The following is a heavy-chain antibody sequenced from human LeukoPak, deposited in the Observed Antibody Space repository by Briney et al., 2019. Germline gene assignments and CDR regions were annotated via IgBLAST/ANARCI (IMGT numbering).Heavy chain of an antibody. Sequence: KPSETLSLTCTVSGGSISSYYWSWIRQPPGKGLEWIGYIYYSGSTNYNPSLKSRVTISVDTSENLFSLKLGSVTAADTAVYYCARFSDQIAIFGVVNYFLGDWGQGILVTVSS. D-gene: IGHD3-3*01. V-gene: IGHV4-59*01. J-gene: IGHJ4*02. CDR1: GGSISSYY. CDR2: IYYSGST. CDR3: ARFSDQIAIFGVVNYFLGD.